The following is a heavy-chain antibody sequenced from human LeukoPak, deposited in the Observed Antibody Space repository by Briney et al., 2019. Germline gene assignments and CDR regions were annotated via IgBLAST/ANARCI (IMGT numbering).Heavy chain of an antibody. CDR3: AKGTGYSSSWPLDY. D-gene: IGHD6-13*01. Sequence: AGGSLRLSCAASGFTFDDYAMHWVRQAPGKGLEWVSGISWNGGSIGYADSVKGRFTISRDNAKNSLYLQMNSLRAEDTALYYCAKGTGYSSSWPLDYWGQGTLVTVSS. J-gene: IGHJ4*02. CDR2: ISWNGGSI. V-gene: IGHV3-9*01. CDR1: GFTFDDYA.